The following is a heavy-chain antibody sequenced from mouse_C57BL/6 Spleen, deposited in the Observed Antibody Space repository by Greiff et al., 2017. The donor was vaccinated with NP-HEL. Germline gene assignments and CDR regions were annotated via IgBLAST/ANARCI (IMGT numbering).Heavy chain of an antibody. V-gene: IGHV1-54*01. J-gene: IGHJ4*01. CDR3: ARRGKTVPGDY. Sequence: QVQLQQSGAELVRPGTSVKVSCKASGYAFTNYLIEWVKQRPGQGLEWIGVINPGSGGTNYNEKFKGKATLTADKSSSTAYMPLSSLTSEDSAVYFCARRGKTVPGDYWGQGTSVTVSS. CDR2: INPGSGGT. D-gene: IGHD4-1*01. CDR1: GYAFTNYL.